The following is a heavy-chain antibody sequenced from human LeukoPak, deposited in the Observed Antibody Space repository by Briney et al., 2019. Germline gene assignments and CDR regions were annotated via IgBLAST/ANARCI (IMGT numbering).Heavy chain of an antibody. CDR3: ARGDCSGGSCYWVY. CDR2: ISSSSSYI. D-gene: IGHD2-15*01. CDR1: GFTFSSYS. Sequence: GGSLRLSCAASGFTFSSYSMNWVRQAPGKGLECVSSISSSSSYIYYADSVKGRFTISRDNAKNPLYLQVNSLRAEDTAVYYCARGDCSGGSCYWVYWGQGTLVTVSS. V-gene: IGHV3-21*01. J-gene: IGHJ4*02.